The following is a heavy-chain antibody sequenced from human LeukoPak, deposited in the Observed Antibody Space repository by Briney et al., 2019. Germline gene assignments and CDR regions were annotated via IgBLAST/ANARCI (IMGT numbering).Heavy chain of an antibody. Sequence: PGRSLRLSCAASGFSFSSYGMRWVRQAPGKGLEWVAVIWYDGSNTYYADSVKGRFTISRDNSNNTLYLHMNSLRAEDTAVYYCARDRYSSGWSRFDYWGQGTLVTVSS. CDR2: IWYDGSNT. J-gene: IGHJ4*02. CDR3: ARDRYSSGWSRFDY. V-gene: IGHV3-33*01. CDR1: GFSFSSYG. D-gene: IGHD6-13*01.